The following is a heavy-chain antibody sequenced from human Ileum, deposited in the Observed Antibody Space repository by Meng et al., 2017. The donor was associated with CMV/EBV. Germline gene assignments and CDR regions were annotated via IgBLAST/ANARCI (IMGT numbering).Heavy chain of an antibody. V-gene: IGHV3-15*01. J-gene: IGHJ4*02. CDR2: IKSKTDAGTT. D-gene: IGHD1-26*01. CDR3: TTGRKVGATEVIFDY. Sequence: GGSLRLSCAASGFTFSNAWMSWVRQAPGKGLEWVGRIKSKTDAGTTDYAAPVKGRFTISRDDSKNTLYLQMNSLKTADTAMYYCTTGRKVGATEVIFDYWGQGTLVTVSS. CDR1: GFTFSNAW.